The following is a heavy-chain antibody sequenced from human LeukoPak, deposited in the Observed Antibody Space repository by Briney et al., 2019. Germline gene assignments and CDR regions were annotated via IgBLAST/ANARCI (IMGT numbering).Heavy chain of an antibody. CDR1: GGSISSSSCY. Sequence: SETLSLICTVSGGSISSSSCYWGWIRQPPGKGLEWIGSIYYSGSTYYNPSLKSRVTISVDTSKNQFSLKLSSVTAADTAVYYCARHVGGTMIVGPTDYWGQGTLVTVSS. CDR2: IYYSGST. D-gene: IGHD3-22*01. V-gene: IGHV4-39*01. J-gene: IGHJ4*02. CDR3: ARHVGGTMIVGPTDY.